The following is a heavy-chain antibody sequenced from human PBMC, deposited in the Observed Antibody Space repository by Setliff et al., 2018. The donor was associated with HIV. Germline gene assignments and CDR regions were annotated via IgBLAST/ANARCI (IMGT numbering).Heavy chain of an antibody. J-gene: IGHJ4*02. Sequence: GGSLRLSCAASGFTFSSYAMSWVRQAPGKGLEWVSAISGSGGSTYYADSVKGRFTISRDNSKNTLYLQMGSLRAEDMAVYYCARVLRGAAGCLDYWGKGTLVTVSS. V-gene: IGHV3-23*01. CDR2: ISGSGGST. CDR1: GFTFSSYA. CDR3: ARVLRGAAGCLDY. D-gene: IGHD6-13*01.